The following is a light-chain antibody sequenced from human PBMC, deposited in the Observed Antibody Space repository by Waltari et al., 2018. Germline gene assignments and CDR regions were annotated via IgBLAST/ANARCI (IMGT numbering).Light chain of an antibody. CDR2: WAS. V-gene: IGKV4-1*01. J-gene: IGKJ1*01. Sequence: DIVMTQSPDSLAVSLGERATINCKSSQGVLYTSNNKKNLAWYQQKPGQPPKLLIYWASTRQSGVPDRLRGSGSETDFTLTISSLQAEDVAVYYCHQYYTTPRTFGQGTKVEIK. CDR3: HQYYTTPRT. CDR1: QGVLYTSNNKKN.